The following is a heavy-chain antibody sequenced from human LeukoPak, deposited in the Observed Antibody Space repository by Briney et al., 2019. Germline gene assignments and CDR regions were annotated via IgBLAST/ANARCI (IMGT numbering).Heavy chain of an antibody. CDR1: GYTFSGFY. D-gene: IGHD3-9*01. J-gene: IGHJ4*02. CDR3: ARDWLLRYSQGGFDT. V-gene: IGHV1-2*02. Sequence: AASVKVSCKASGYTFSGFYIHWVRQAPGQGLEWMGWINPDSGDRNHAQKFQGRVSMTRDTSISTAYMELSSLRSDDTAVYYCARDWLLRYSQGGFDTWGQGSRVTVSS. CDR2: INPDSGDR.